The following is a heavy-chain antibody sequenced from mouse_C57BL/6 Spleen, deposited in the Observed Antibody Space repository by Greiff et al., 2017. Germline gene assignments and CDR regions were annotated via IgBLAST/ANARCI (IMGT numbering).Heavy chain of an antibody. CDR1: GYTFTDSY. J-gene: IGHJ4*01. D-gene: IGHD2-1*01. Sequence: EVPLQQSGPELVKPGASVTISCKASGYTFTDSYMNWLKQSHGESIEWIGDIHPHNGGTSYNQTFNGKATLTVDKSSSTAYMEIRILPAEDSAGDYCAREDYGNLYYAMDDWGQGTSVTVSS. V-gene: IGHV1-26*01. CDR3: AREDYGNLYYAMDD. CDR2: IHPHNGGT.